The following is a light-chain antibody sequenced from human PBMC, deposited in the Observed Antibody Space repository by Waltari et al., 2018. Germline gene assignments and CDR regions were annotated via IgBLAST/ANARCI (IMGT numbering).Light chain of an antibody. CDR3: QRRGHWPPGAT. V-gene: IGKV3-11*01. Sequence: VMTQVPDSLLVSLGERATINCKSSRDLLNSSKNRNYLAWYQQKPGQAPRLLIYDASNRATGIPARFSGSGSGTDFTLTISSLEPEDFAVYYCQRRGHWPPGATFGPGTRVDIK. CDR1: RDLLNSSKNRNY. CDR2: DAS. J-gene: IGKJ3*01.